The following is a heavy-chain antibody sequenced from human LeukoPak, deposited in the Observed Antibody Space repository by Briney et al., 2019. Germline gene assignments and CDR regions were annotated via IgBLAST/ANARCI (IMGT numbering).Heavy chain of an antibody. V-gene: IGHV1-69*13. J-gene: IGHJ6*02. CDR1: GGTFSSYA. D-gene: IGHD4-11*01. CDR3: ARDRWMTTVTTLGV. Sequence: SVKVSCKASGGTFSSYAISWVRQAPGQGLEWMGGIIPIFGTANYAQKFQGRVTITADESTSTAYMELSSLRSEDTAVYYCARDRWMTTVTTLGVWGQGTTVTVSS. CDR2: IIPIFGTA.